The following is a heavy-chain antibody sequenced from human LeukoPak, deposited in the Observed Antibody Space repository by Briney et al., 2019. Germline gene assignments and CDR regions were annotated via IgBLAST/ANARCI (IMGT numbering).Heavy chain of an antibody. V-gene: IGHV1-69*13. J-gene: IGHJ5*02. D-gene: IGHD2-2*01. CDR3: ARHGFTGIVVVPAGLSWFDP. CDR2: IIPIFGTA. CDR1: GGTFSSYV. Sequence: SVKVSCKASGGTFSSYVISWVRQAPGQGLEWMGGIIPIFGTANYAQKFQGRVTITADESTSTAYMELSSLRSEDTAVYYCARHGFTGIVVVPAGLSWFDPWGQGTLVTVSS.